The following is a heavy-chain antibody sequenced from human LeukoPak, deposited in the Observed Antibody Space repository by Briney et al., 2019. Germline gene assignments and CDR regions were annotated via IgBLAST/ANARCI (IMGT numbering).Heavy chain of an antibody. CDR2: IYHSGST. CDR3: ARDPPASEGLDY. V-gene: IGHV4-39*07. CDR1: GGSISSGDYY. D-gene: IGHD2-2*01. Sequence: PSQTLSLTCTVSGGSISSGDYYWSWIRQPPGKGLGWIGSIYHSGSTYYNPSLKSRVTISVDTSKNQFSLKLSSVTAADTAVYYCARDPPASEGLDYWGQGTLVTVSS. J-gene: IGHJ4*02.